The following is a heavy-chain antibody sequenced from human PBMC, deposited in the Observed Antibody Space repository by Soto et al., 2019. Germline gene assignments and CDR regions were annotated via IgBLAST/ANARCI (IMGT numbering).Heavy chain of an antibody. CDR2: ISYDGSNK. J-gene: IGHJ6*02. CDR3: AKASNYLYFYYYGMDV. CDR1: GFTFSSYG. V-gene: IGHV3-30*18. Sequence: PGGSLRLSCAASGFTFSSYGMHWVRQAPGKGLEWVAVISYDGSNKYYADSVKGRFTISRDNSKNTLYLQMNSLRAEDMAVYYCAKASNYLYFYYYGMDVWGQGTTVTVSS. D-gene: IGHD4-4*01.